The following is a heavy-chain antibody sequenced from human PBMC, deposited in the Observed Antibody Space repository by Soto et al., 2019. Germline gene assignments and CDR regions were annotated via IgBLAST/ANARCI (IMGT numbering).Heavy chain of an antibody. CDR2: IYWDDDK. Sequence: SGPTLVNPTQTLTLTCTFSGFSLSTSGVGVGWIRQPPGKALEWLALIYWDDDKRYSPSLKSRLTITKDTSKNQVVLTMTNMEPVDTATYYCAHFSPSAGEVAAAGTLVWFDPWGQGTLVTVSS. V-gene: IGHV2-5*02. CDR3: AHFSPSAGEVAAAGTLVWFDP. D-gene: IGHD6-13*01. J-gene: IGHJ5*02. CDR1: GFSLSTSGVG.